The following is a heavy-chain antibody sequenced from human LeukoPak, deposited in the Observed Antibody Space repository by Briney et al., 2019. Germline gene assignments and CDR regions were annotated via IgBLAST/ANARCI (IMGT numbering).Heavy chain of an antibody. Sequence: GSLRLSCAASGFTFSSYAMSWVRQPPEKGLEWIGEIYHSGSTNYNPSLKSRVTISVDKSKNQFSLKLSSVTAADTAVYYCARGGSGWYYFDYWGQGTLVTVSS. J-gene: IGHJ4*02. CDR3: ARGGSGWYYFDY. CDR2: IYHSGST. V-gene: IGHV4-4*02. D-gene: IGHD6-19*01. CDR1: GFTFSSYAM.